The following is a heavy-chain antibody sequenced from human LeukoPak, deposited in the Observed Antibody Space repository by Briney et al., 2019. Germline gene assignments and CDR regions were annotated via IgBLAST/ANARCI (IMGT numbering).Heavy chain of an antibody. CDR3: ARGRGIAAAGIDY. Sequence: GASVKVSCKASGYTFTGYYMHWVRQAPGQGLEWMGWINPNSGGTNYAQKFQGRVTMTRDTSISTAYMELSRLRSDDTAVYYCARGRGIAAAGIDYWGQGTLVTVSS. CDR1: GYTFTGYY. CDR2: INPNSGGT. V-gene: IGHV1-2*02. D-gene: IGHD6-13*01. J-gene: IGHJ4*02.